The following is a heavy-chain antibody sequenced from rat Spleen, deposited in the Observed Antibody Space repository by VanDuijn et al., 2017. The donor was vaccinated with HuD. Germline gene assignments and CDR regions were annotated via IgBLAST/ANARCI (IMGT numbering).Heavy chain of an antibody. Sequence: EVQLVESGGGLVQPGRSLKLSCAASGFTFSNYGMAWVRQAPTKGLVWVATINYDGSGTYYRDSVKGRFTISRDNAKSTLYLQMDSLRSEDTATYYCAREGTECGDYFDYWGQGVMVRVSS. V-gene: IGHV5-29*01. CDR2: INYDGSGT. CDR1: GFTFSNYG. D-gene: IGHD1-11*01. CDR3: AREGTECGDYFDY. J-gene: IGHJ2*01.